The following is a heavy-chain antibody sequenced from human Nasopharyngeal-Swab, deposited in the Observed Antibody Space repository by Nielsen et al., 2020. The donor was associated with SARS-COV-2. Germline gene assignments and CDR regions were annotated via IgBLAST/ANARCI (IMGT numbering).Heavy chain of an antibody. CDR3: TTDFPSQYFYYYMDV. Sequence: GESLKISCAASGFTFGASGMSWVRMAPGKGLEWVGRIKSKTDGGTTDYAAPVKGRFTVSRDDSKNTLYLQMNSLKTEDTAVYYCTTDFPSQYFYYYMDVWGKGTTVTVSS. CDR1: GFTFGASG. J-gene: IGHJ6*03. V-gene: IGHV3-15*01. CDR2: IKSKTDGGTT.